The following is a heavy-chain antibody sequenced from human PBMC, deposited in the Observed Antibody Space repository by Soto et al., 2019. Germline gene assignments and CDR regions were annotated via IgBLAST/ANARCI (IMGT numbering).Heavy chain of an antibody. CDR1: GVSVNSGSFY. D-gene: IGHD4-17*01. CDR2: GSYSGTT. Sequence: SETLSLTCTVSGVSVNSGSFYWAWVRQPPGKGLEWIGFGSYSGTTNYKPSLKSRVTISVDTSRTQISLKVTSLTAADTAVYYCARGATVNQYDYWGQGTLVTVSS. J-gene: IGHJ4*02. V-gene: IGHV4-61*01. CDR3: ARGATVNQYDY.